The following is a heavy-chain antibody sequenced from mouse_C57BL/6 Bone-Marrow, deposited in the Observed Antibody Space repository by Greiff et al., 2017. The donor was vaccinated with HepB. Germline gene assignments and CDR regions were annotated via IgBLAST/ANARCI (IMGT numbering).Heavy chain of an antibody. CDR3: ARLGRGYFDV. Sequence: PAAAVDFSRYWMSWVRRAPGKGLEWIGEINPDSSTINYAPSLKDKFIISRDNAKNTLYLQMSKVRSEDTALYYCARLGRGYFDVWGTGTTVTVSS. CDR2: INPDSSTI. D-gene: IGHD4-1*01. V-gene: IGHV4-1*01. CDR1: AVDFSRYW. J-gene: IGHJ1*03.